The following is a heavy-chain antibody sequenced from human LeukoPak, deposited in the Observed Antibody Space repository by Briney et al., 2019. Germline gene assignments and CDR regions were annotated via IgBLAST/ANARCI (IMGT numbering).Heavy chain of an antibody. J-gene: IGHJ3*02. CDR3: ARGSYCSSTSCYDDAFDI. Sequence: PSETLSLTCTVSGGSISSSSYYWGWIRQPPGKGLEWIGSIYYSGSTYYNPSLKSRVTMSVDTSKNQFSLKLSSVTAADTAVYYCARGSYCSSTSCYDDAFDIWGQGTMVTVSS. CDR1: GGSISSSSYY. CDR2: IYYSGST. V-gene: IGHV4-39*07. D-gene: IGHD2-2*01.